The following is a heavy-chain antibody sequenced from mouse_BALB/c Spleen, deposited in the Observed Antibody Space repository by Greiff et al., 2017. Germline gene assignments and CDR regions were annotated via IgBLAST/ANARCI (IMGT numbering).Heavy chain of an antibody. CDR1: GYSITSDYA. CDR2: ISYSGST. D-gene: IGHD1-1*01. Sequence: DVQLVESGPGLVKPSQSLSLTCTVTGYSITSDYAWNWIRQFPGNKLEWMGYISYSGSTSYNPSLKSRISITRDTSKNQFFLQLNSVTTEDTATYYCARSGGSSYWAMDDWGQGTSVTVSS. CDR3: ARSGGSSYWAMDD. J-gene: IGHJ4*01. V-gene: IGHV3-2*02.